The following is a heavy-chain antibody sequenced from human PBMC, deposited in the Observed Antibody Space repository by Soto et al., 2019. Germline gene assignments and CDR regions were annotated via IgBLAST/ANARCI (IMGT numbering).Heavy chain of an antibody. CDR1: GGTFSSYT. J-gene: IGHJ4*02. CDR2: IIPILGIA. Sequence: GASVKVSCKASGGTFSSYTISSLRQALGQGLEWMGRIIPILGIANYAQKFQGRVTITADKSTSTAYMELSSLRSEDTAVYYCASNCDTAMEYYFDYWGQGTLVPVSS. V-gene: IGHV1-69*02. D-gene: IGHD5-18*01. CDR3: ASNCDTAMEYYFDY.